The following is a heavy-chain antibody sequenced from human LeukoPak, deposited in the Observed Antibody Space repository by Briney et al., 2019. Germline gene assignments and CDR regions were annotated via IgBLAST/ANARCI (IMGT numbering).Heavy chain of an antibody. J-gene: IGHJ6*03. V-gene: IGHV5-51*01. D-gene: IGHD6-19*01. CDR3: ARHGGEAVAGIGYYYYYYMDV. Sequence: GESLKISCKGSGYSFTSYWIGWVRQMPGKGLEWMGIIYPGDSDTRYSPSFQGQVTISADKSISTAYLQWSSLKASDTAMYHCARHGGEAVAGIGYYYYYYMDVWGKGTTVTVSS. CDR1: GYSFTSYW. CDR2: IYPGDSDT.